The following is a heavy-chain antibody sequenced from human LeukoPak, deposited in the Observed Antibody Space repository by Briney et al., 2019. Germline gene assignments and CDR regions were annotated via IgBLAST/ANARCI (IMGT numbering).Heavy chain of an antibody. CDR2: IYTSGST. Sequence: SETLSLTCTVSGGSISSYYWSWIRQPAGKGLEWIGRIYTSGSTNYNPSLKSRVTISVDTSKNQFSLKLSSVTAADTAVYYCARDRIPSNRSHGPHFDLWGRGTLVTVSS. V-gene: IGHV4-4*07. CDR3: ARDRIPSNRSHGPHFDL. CDR1: GGSISSYY. D-gene: IGHD1-14*01. J-gene: IGHJ2*01.